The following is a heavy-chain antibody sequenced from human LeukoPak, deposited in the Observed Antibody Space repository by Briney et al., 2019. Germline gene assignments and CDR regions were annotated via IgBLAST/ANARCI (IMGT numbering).Heavy chain of an antibody. V-gene: IGHV4-34*01. J-gene: IGHJ2*01. D-gene: IGHD3-22*01. CDR3: ARGRRRLLRDWYFDL. Sequence: SETLSLTCAVYGGSFSGYYWSWIRQPPGKGLEWIGEINHSGSTNYNPSLKSRVTISVDTSKNQFSLKLSSVTAAGTAVYCCARGRRRLLRDWYFDLWGRGALVTVSS. CDR1: GGSFSGYY. CDR2: INHSGST.